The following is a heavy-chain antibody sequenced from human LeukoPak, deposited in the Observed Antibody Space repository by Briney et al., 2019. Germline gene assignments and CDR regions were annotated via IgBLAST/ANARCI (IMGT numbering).Heavy chain of an antibody. Sequence: GGTLRLSCAASGFTFSSYGMSWVRQAPGKGLEWVANIKQDGTEKYYVDSVKGRFTISRDNAKNTLYLQMNSLRAEDTAVYYCARKGLAVFDYWGQGTLVTVSS. J-gene: IGHJ4*02. CDR1: GFTFSSYG. V-gene: IGHV3-7*01. CDR2: IKQDGTEK. D-gene: IGHD6-6*01. CDR3: ARKGLAVFDY.